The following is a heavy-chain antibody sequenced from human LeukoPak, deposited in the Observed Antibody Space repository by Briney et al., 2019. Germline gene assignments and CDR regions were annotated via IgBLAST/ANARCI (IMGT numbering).Heavy chain of an antibody. D-gene: IGHD1-7*01. CDR1: GDSISSGNYY. CDR3: TREIGGTTVHY. V-gene: IGHV4-39*07. Sequence: SETPSLTCTVSGDSISSGNYYWGWIRQPPGKGPEWIGSVHSRGRTYYNPSLTSRVTVSSDTSKNQFYLKLTLVTAADTAVYYCTREIGGTTVHYWGQGTLVTVSS. CDR2: VHSRGRT. J-gene: IGHJ4*02.